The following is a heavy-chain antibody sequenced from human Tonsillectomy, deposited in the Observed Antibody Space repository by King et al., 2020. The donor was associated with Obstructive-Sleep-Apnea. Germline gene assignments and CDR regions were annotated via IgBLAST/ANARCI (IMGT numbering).Heavy chain of an antibody. Sequence: KGSGGTFSSYALSWVRQAPGQGLEWMGGIIPLFGTANYAQKFQGRVTITADESTSTAYMELSSLRSGDTAVYYCARDFDSSGSYYGYWGQGTLVTVSS. CDR1: GGTFSSYA. V-gene: IGHV1-69*01. J-gene: IGHJ4*02. D-gene: IGHD3-22*01. CDR3: ARDFDSSGSYYGY. CDR2: IIPLFGTA.